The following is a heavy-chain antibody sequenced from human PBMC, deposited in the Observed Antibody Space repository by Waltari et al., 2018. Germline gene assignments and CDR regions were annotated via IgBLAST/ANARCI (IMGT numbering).Heavy chain of an antibody. CDR2: INWNGRST. CDR1: GFPFDDYT. J-gene: IGHJ4*02. Sequence: EVQLVESGGVVVESGGSLRLACAAAGFPFDDYTMHWVRQAPGKGLDWVSLINWNGRSTYYADSVRGRFTVSRDNTKNVLYLQMNTLRPEDTALYYCAKTKGVGAYYYFDYWGQGTLVSVSS. D-gene: IGHD1-26*01. CDR3: AKTKGVGAYYYFDY. V-gene: IGHV3-43*01.